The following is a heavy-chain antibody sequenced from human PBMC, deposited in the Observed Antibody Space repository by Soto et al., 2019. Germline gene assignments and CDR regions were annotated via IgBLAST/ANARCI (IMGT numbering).Heavy chain of an antibody. CDR1: GYTFTSYD. CDR3: ARTLPFDF. V-gene: IGHV1-8*01. J-gene: IGHJ4*02. Sequence: QVPLVQSGAEVKKPGASVKVSCKASGYTFTSYDINWVRQATGQGLEWMGWVNPNSGNTAYAQSFQGRFTMTWNTSISTAYMELSGLTSDDTAVYYCARTLPFDFWGQGTLVAVSS. CDR2: VNPNSGNT.